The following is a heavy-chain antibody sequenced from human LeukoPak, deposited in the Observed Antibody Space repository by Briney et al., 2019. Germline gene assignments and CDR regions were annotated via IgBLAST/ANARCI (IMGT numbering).Heavy chain of an antibody. J-gene: IGHJ5*02. Sequence: SETLSLTCTVSGGSISSYYCSWIRQPPGKGLEWIGYIYYSGSTNYNPSLESRVTISVDTSKNQFSLKLSSVTAADTAVYYCARDSTSLTAVPGRWFDPWGQGTLVPVSS. CDR2: IYYSGST. D-gene: IGHD2-2*01. CDR3: ARDSTSLTAVPGRWFDP. V-gene: IGHV4-59*01. CDR1: GGSISSYY.